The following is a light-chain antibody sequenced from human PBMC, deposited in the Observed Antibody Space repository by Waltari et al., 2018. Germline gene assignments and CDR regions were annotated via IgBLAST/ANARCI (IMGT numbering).Light chain of an antibody. CDR3: QQYYASPRT. Sequence: DIVMTQSPDSLAVSLGATATINCRSSQTVLYSSNNKNYLAWYQQRPGQPPKLLIYWASTRDSGVPDRFSGSGSGTDFTLTISSLLPEDVAVYYCQQYYASPRTFGQGTKVEIK. J-gene: IGKJ1*01. V-gene: IGKV4-1*01. CDR2: WAS. CDR1: QTVLYSSNNKNY.